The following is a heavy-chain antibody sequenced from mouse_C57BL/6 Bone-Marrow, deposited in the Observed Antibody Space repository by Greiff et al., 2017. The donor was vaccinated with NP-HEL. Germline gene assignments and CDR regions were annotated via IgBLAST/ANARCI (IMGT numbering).Heavy chain of an antibody. D-gene: IGHD2-2*01. J-gene: IGHJ3*01. CDR3: ARDEQSTMVTREFAY. CDR1: GYTFTSYW. Sequence: QVQLQQPGAELVRPGSSVKLSCKASGYTFTSYWMHWVKQRPIQGLEWIGNIDPSDSETHSHQKFKAKATLTVDKSSSTAYMKVSSLTSEDSAVYYCARDEQSTMVTREFAYWGQGTLVTVSA. CDR2: IDPSDSET. V-gene: IGHV1-52*01.